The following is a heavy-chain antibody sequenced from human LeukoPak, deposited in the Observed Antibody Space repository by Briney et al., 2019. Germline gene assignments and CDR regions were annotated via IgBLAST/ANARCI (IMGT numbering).Heavy chain of an antibody. CDR2: ISGDGGST. CDR3: AKGHQAYCGGDCYSGPDY. CDR1: GFTFSDYY. J-gene: IGHJ4*02. Sequence: TGGSLRLSCAASGFTFSDYYMTWIRQAPGKGLEWVSLISGDGGSTYYADSVKGRFTISRDNSKNSLYLQMNSLRTEDTALYYCAKGHQAYCGGDCYSGPDYWGQGTLVTVSS. V-gene: IGHV3-43*02. D-gene: IGHD2-21*02.